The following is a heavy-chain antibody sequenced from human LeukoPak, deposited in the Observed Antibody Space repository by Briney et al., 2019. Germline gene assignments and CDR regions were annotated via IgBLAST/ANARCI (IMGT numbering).Heavy chain of an antibody. CDR3: AKVTRDCSGGSCYSSIDY. CDR1: GFTFSSYA. V-gene: IGHV3-23*01. J-gene: IGHJ4*02. D-gene: IGHD2-15*01. CDR2: ISGSGGST. Sequence: GGSLRLSCAASGFTFSSYAMSWVRQAPGKGLEWVSAISGSGGSTCYADSVKGRFTISRDNSKNTLYLQMNSLRAEDTAVYYCAKVTRDCSGGSCYSSIDYWGQGTLVTVSS.